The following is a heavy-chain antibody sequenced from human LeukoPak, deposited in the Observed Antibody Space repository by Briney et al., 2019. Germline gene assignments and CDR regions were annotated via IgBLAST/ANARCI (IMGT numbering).Heavy chain of an antibody. CDR2: ISSSGSTI. J-gene: IGHJ6*02. Sequence: TGGSLRLSCAASGFTFSDYYMSWIRQAPGKGLEWVSYISSSGSTIYYADSVKGRFTISRDNAKNSLYLQMNSLGAEDTAVYYCARGEGPGHYYYYGMDVWGQGTTVTVSS. D-gene: IGHD1-14*01. CDR3: ARGEGPGHYYYYGMDV. V-gene: IGHV3-11*01. CDR1: GFTFSDYY.